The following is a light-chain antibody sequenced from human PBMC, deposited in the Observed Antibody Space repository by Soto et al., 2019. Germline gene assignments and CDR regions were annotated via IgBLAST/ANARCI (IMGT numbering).Light chain of an antibody. Sequence: QAVVTQEPSFSVCPGGTVTLTCGLRSGSVSTSYYPSWYQQTPGQAPRTLIYSTNRRSSGVPDRFSGSILGNKAALNITGAQADDESDYFCGLYMGGGIYVFGTGTKVTVL. V-gene: IGLV8-61*01. CDR3: GLYMGGGIYV. J-gene: IGLJ1*01. CDR2: STN. CDR1: SGSVSTSYY.